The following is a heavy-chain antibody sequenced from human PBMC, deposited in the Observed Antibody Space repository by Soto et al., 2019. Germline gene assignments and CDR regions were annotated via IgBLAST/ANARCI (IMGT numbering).Heavy chain of an antibody. V-gene: IGHV4-39*01. J-gene: IGHJ4*02. D-gene: IGHD4-17*01. CDR3: ASPYLTTHAPSSGVYFDY. CDR1: GGSISSSSYY. CDR2: IYYSGST. Sequence: QLQLQESGPGLVKPSETLSLTCTVSGGSISSSSYYWGWIRQPPGKGLEWIGSIYYSGSTYYNPSLKNRVTISVDTSKNQFSLKLSPVTAAVTAVYYGASPYLTTHAPSSGVYFDYWGQGTLVTVSS.